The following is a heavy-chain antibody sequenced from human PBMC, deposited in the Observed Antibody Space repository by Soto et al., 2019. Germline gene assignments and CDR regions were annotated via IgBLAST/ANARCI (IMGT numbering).Heavy chain of an antibody. CDR1: GFTFSSYA. CDR2: ISGSGGST. J-gene: IGHJ6*02. V-gene: IGHV3-23*01. Sequence: QPGGSLRLSCAASGFTFSSYAMSWVRQAPGKGLEWVSAISGSGGSTYYADSVKGRFTISRDNSKNTLYLQMNSLRAEDTAVYYCAKDYLHLAQWLVHYYYYGMDVWGQGTTVTVSS. D-gene: IGHD6-19*01. CDR3: AKDYLHLAQWLVHYYYYGMDV.